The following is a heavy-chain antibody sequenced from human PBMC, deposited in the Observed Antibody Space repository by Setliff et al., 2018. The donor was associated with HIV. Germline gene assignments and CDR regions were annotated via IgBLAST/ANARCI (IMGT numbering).Heavy chain of an antibody. J-gene: IGHJ4*02. CDR3: ARYARVPQF. V-gene: IGHV3-11*01. CDR1: GFTFNDHY. CDR2: IGGSGGTDI. D-gene: IGHD1-1*01. Sequence: GESLKISCAVSGFTFNDHYMSWIRQAPGKGLEYISYIGGSGGTDIKYADSVKGRFTISRDTAKNSLYLQMNSLRAEDTAVYYCARYARVPQFWGQGTLVTVSS.